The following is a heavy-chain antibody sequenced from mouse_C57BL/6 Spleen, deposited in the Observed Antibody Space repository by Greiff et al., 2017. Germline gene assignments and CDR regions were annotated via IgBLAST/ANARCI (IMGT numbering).Heavy chain of an antibody. Sequence: VQLQQPGAELVKPGASVKLSCKASGYTFTSYWMHWVKQRPGQGLEWIGMIHPNSGSTNYNEKFKSKATLTVDKSSSTAYMQLSSLTSEDSAVYYCARSITTVVYFDVWGTGTTVTVSS. J-gene: IGHJ1*03. CDR3: ARSITTVVYFDV. D-gene: IGHD1-1*01. CDR2: IHPNSGST. V-gene: IGHV1-64*01. CDR1: GYTFTSYW.